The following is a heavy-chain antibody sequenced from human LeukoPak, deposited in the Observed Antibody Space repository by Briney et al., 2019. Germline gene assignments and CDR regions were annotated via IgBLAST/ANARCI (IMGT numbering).Heavy chain of an antibody. J-gene: IGHJ5*02. CDR2: IYHSGST. CDR3: ARGGYYGSGNDFRFDP. V-gene: IGHV4-38-2*02. CDR1: GYSISSGYY. Sequence: PSETLSLTCTVSGYSISSGYYWGWIRQPPGKGLEWIGSIYHSGSTYYNPSLKSRVTISVDTSKNQFSLKLSSVTAADTAVYYCARGGYYGSGNDFRFDPWGQGTLVTVSS. D-gene: IGHD3-10*01.